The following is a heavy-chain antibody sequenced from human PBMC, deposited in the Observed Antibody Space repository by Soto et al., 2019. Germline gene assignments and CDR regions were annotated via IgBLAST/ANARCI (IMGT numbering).Heavy chain of an antibody. J-gene: IGHJ4*02. CDR2: ISYDGSEK. CDR3: AREVGVSSPPG. Sequence: QVQLVESGGGVVQPGRSLRLSCAASGFTFSRHAMHWVRQAPVKGLEWVAVISYDGSEKYYADSVKGRFTISRDSSKNTLYLQMDSMGPEDTAVYYCAREVGVSSPPGWGQGTLVTVFS. CDR1: GFTFSRHA. D-gene: IGHD3-16*01. V-gene: IGHV3-30-3*01.